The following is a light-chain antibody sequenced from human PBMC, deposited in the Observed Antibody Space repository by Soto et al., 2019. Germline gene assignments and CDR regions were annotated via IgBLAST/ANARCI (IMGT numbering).Light chain of an antibody. CDR2: GAS. CDR3: QHYDGSPIT. V-gene: IGKV3-20*01. Sequence: IVMTQSPGTLYLSPRERATLSCRASQRVSTNYLACYQQKPGQAPRLLIYGASRRATGIPDRFSGIGSGTDFTLPISRLEPEDFAVYYCQHYDGSPITFGQGTRLEMK. CDR1: QRVSTNY. J-gene: IGKJ5*01.